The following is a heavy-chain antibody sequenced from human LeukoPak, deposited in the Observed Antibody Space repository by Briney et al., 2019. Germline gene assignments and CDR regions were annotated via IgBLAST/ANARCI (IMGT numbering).Heavy chain of an antibody. CDR1: GFTFSSYE. J-gene: IGHJ4*02. CDR2: IKSKTDGGTT. Sequence: PGGSLRLSCAASGFTFSSYEMNWVRQAPGKGLEWVGRIKSKTDGGTTDYAAPVKGRFTISRDDSKNTLYLQMNSLKTEDTAVYYCTTGGDSSGYYSWGQGTLVTVSS. CDR3: TTGGDSSGYYS. D-gene: IGHD3-22*01. V-gene: IGHV3-15*01.